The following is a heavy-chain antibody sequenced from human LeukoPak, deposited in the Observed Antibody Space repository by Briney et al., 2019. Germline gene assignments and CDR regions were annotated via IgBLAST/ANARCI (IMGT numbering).Heavy chain of an antibody. Sequence: GGSLRLSCVASGFTFSSYWMHWVRQAPGKGLVWVSRINSDGSSRSYADSVKGRFTISRDNAKNSLYLQMNSLRAEDTAVYYCARLEMATSSFDYWGQGTLVTVSS. J-gene: IGHJ4*02. CDR3: ARLEMATSSFDY. D-gene: IGHD5-24*01. CDR2: INSDGSSR. V-gene: IGHV3-74*01. CDR1: GFTFSSYW.